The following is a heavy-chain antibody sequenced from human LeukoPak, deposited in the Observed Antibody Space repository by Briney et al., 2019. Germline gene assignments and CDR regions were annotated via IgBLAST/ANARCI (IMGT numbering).Heavy chain of an antibody. Sequence: SGPTLVNPTQTLTLTCTFSGFSLSTSGVGVGWIRQPPGKALEWLALIYWNDDKRYSPSLKSRLTITKDTSKNQVVLTMTNMDPVDTATYYCARLYYDILTGYSLDYWGQGTLVTVSS. CDR3: ARLYYDILTGYSLDY. V-gene: IGHV2-5*01. J-gene: IGHJ4*02. CDR2: IYWNDDK. CDR1: GFSLSTSGVG. D-gene: IGHD3-9*01.